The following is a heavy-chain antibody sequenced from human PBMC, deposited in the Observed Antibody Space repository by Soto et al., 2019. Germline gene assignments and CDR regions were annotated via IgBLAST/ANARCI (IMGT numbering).Heavy chain of an antibody. CDR3: ARLGFPGAIYFDS. CDR1: VYNFTTLW. V-gene: IGHV5-51*01. J-gene: IGHJ4*02. CDR2: IYPGDSET. Sequence: PGESLKISCKGSVYNFTTLWIGWVRQMPGKGLEWMGIIYPGDSETKYSPDFEGQVTISADRSTNTAYLQWRSLRASDTAMYYCARLGFPGAIYFDSWGLGTLVTVSS.